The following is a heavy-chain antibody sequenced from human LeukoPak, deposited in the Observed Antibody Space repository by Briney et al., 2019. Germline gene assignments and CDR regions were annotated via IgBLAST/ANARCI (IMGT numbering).Heavy chain of an antibody. CDR1: ACNFSSYA. J-gene: IGHJ5*02. CDR3: ARDLQVDSRSSVPKPVRDS. D-gene: IGHD6-6*01. V-gene: IGHV3-23*01. Sequence: GGSLRLACAASACNFSSYAMIWGRQAPGKGLQWVSAIGGSGTTTWYADSVKGRFTVSRDNSKNTLYVQMNSLRAEDTAVYYCARDLQVDSRSSVPKPVRDSWGQGTLVTVSS. CDR2: IGGSGTTT.